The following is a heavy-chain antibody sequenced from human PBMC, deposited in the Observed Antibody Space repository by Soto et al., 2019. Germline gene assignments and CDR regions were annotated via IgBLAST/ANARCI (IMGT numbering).Heavy chain of an antibody. CDR1: GFTFSSYG. D-gene: IGHD3-22*01. J-gene: IGHJ2*01. V-gene: IGHV3-33*01. CDR2: IWYDGSNK. CDR3: ACNYYDSSGYSWYFDL. Sequence: QVQLVESGGGVVQPGRSLRLSCAASGFTFSSYGMHWVRQAPGKGLEWGAVIWYDGSNKYYADSVKGRFTISRDNSKNTLYLQMNSLRAEDTAVYYCACNYYDSSGYSWYFDLWGRGTLVTVSS.